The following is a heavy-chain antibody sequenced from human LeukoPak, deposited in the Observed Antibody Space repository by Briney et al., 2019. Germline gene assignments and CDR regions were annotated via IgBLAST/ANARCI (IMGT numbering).Heavy chain of an antibody. CDR2: IGTAGDT. V-gene: IGHV3-13*01. Sequence: GGSLRLSCAASGFTFSSYDMHWVCQATGKGLEWVSAIGTAGDTYYPGSVKGRFTISRENAKNSLYLQMNSLRAGDTAVYYCARARSYDFWSGRTDYYYYYMDVWGKGTTVTVSS. J-gene: IGHJ6*03. D-gene: IGHD3-3*01. CDR3: ARARSYDFWSGRTDYYYYYMDV. CDR1: GFTFSSYD.